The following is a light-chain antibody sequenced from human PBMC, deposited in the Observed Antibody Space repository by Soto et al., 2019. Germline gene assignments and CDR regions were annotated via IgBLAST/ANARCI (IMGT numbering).Light chain of an antibody. J-gene: IGKJ1*01. CDR1: QSVSSSY. Sequence: EIVLTQSPGTLSLSPGERATLSCRASQSVSSSYLAWYQQKPGQAPRLLIYGASSRATGIPDRFSGSGSGTDFTFTISRLEPEDFAVYYCQQYGSSPPWTFGQGTKEEIK. CDR3: QQYGSSPPWT. CDR2: GAS. V-gene: IGKV3-20*01.